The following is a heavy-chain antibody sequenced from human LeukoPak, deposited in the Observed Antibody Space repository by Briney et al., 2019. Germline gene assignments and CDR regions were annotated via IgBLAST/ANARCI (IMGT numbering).Heavy chain of an antibody. V-gene: IGHV4-34*01. CDR2: INHSGST. D-gene: IGHD1-14*01. Sequence: PSETLSLTCAVYGGSISGYYWSWIRQPPGKGLELIGEINHSGSTNYNPSLKSRVTISVDTSKNPFSLKLSSVTAADTAVYYCATAVPSITGTRVQRVFDYWGQGTLVTVSS. CDR1: GGSISGYY. J-gene: IGHJ4*02. CDR3: ATAVPSITGTRVQRVFDY.